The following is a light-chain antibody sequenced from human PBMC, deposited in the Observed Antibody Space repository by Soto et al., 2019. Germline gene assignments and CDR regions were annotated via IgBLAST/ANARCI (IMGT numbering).Light chain of an antibody. Sequence: DIQMTQSPSSLYASVGDRVIITCRASQSISTYLNWYQQKPGKAPKLLIYDASNLETGVPSRFSGSGSGTDFTFTISSLQPEDIATYYCQQFEDFPRAIIFGQGTRLDLK. CDR1: QSISTY. V-gene: IGKV1-33*01. CDR3: QQFEDFPRAII. CDR2: DAS. J-gene: IGKJ5*01.